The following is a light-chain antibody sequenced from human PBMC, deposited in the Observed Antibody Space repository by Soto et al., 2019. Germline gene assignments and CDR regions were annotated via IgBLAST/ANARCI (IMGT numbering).Light chain of an antibody. V-gene: IGKV4-1*01. CDR1: QSVLYTLNKRNY. J-gene: IGKJ5*01. CDR3: QQYYTTPTIT. Sequence: DIVMTQSPDSLAMSLGERATINCKSSQSVLYTLNKRNYLSWYQQKPGQPPKLLIYWAYTRDSGVPDRFSGSGSWTEFTLTISTLQAEDAAVYYCQQYYTTPTITFGQGTRLEIK. CDR2: WAY.